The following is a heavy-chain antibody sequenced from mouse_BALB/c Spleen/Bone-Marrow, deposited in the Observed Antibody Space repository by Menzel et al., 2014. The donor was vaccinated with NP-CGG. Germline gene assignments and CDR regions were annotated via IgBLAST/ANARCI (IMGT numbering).Heavy chain of an antibody. CDR3: XXXXXXXXXXXFDV. CDR1: GYNFTSXW. J-gene: IGHJ1*01. CDR2: IDPTDNXX. V-gene: IGHV1-69*02. Sequence: VQLQQSGAELVKPGASVMLSCKASGYNFTSXWMNWVKQRPGQGLEXIGEIDPTDNXXNYNQKIKDKGTLTVDKSSSTAYMQXXXXXSEDSAVYXXXXXXXXXXXXXFDVWGXXTTVTVSS.